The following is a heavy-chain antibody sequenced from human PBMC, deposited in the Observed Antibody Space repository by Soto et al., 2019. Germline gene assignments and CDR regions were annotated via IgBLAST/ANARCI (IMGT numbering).Heavy chain of an antibody. Sequence: EVQLVQSGAEVKAPGESLKISCKGSGYSFTKYWIGWVRQMPGKGLEWMAIIYPDESDTRYSPSFQGQVTISADNSTNTVYLQWSSLKASDTGMYYCVRRGFSGGGYISYYYYGMDIWGQGTTVTVSS. CDR2: IYPDESDT. V-gene: IGHV5-51*03. CDR1: GYSFTKYW. D-gene: IGHD5-12*01. CDR3: VRRGFSGGGYISYYYYGMDI. J-gene: IGHJ6*02.